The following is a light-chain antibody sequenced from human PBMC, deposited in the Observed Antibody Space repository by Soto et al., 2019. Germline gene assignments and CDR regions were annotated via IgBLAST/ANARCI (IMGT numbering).Light chain of an antibody. CDR3: QQYNNGPPWT. CDR2: GAS. CDR1: QSVSNN. J-gene: IGKJ1*01. Sequence: EIVMTQSPATLSVSPGERATLSCRASQSVSNNLAWYQQKAGQAPRLLIYGASTRATGIPARFSGSGSGTEFTLTISSLLSEDFAVYYCQQYNNGPPWTFGQGTKVEIK. V-gene: IGKV3-15*01.